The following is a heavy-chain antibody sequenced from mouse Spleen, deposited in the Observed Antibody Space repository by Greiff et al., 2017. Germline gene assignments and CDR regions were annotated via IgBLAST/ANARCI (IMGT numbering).Heavy chain of an antibody. J-gene: IGHJ2*01. Sequence: QVQLQQPGAELVKPGASVKLSCKASGYTFTSYWMQWVKQRPGQGLEWIGEIDPSDSYTNYNQKFKDKATLTVDTSSSTAYMQLSSLTSEDSAVYYCARGGNYLDYWGQGTTLTVSS. CDR1: GYTFTSYW. V-gene: IGHV1-50*01. CDR2: IDPSDSYT. CDR3: ARGGNYLDY.